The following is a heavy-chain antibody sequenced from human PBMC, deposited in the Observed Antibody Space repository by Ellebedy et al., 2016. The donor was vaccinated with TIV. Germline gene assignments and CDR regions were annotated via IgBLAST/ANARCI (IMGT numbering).Heavy chain of an antibody. V-gene: IGHV3-74*01. J-gene: IGHJ4*02. CDR3: ARGKRDQWHIDY. CDR2: INRDGSSA. D-gene: IGHD6-19*01. Sequence: GESLKISCAASGFTFSNYWIHWVRQAPGKGLVWLSRINRDGSSANYADSVKGRFSISRDNSKNTLYVQMNSLRAEDTAVYYCARGKRDQWHIDYWGQGTLVTVSS. CDR1: GFTFSNYW.